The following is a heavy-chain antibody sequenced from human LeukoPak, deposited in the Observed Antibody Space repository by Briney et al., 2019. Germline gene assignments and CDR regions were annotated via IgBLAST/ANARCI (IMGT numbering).Heavy chain of an antibody. V-gene: IGHV4-34*01. J-gene: IGHJ5*02. CDR1: GGSFSGYY. CDR3: ARGKAVTTFNWFDP. D-gene: IGHD4-11*01. CDR2: INHSGST. Sequence: MSSETLSLTCAVYGGSFSGYYWSWIRQPPGKGLKWIGEINHSGSTNYNPSLKSRVTISVDTSKNQFSLKLSSVTAADTAVYYCARGKAVTTFNWFDPWGQGTLVTVSS.